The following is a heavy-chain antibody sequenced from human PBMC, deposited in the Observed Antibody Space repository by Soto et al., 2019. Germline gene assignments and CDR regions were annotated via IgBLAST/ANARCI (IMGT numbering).Heavy chain of an antibody. CDR3: ARLVGPTSSDNWFDH. V-gene: IGHV1-18*01. D-gene: IGHD1-26*01. CDR2: VSGYKGHT. J-gene: IGHJ5*02. CDR1: GYTFFSYG. Sequence: QVKLEQSGAEVKKPGASVKVSCKTSGYTFFSYGIPWVRQAPGQGLEWMGGVSGYKGHTNYAQRFQGRVTMTRDISTTTAYMELRNLRFDDTAVYYCARLVGPTSSDNWFDHWGQGTLVTVSS.